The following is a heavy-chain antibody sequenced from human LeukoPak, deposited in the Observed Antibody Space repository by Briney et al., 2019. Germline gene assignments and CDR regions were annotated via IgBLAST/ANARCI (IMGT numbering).Heavy chain of an antibody. D-gene: IGHD2-15*01. V-gene: IGHV1-2*02. CDR3: AKDWEMRYWQGGFDS. CDR1: GYNFIVYY. J-gene: IGHJ4*02. CDR2: IDPRTGDT. Sequence: ASVKVSCKASGYNFIVYYIHWLRQAPGHGLEWMGWIDPRTGDTHYAQQFRGRFSLTRDTSSSTAYMDLSRLTSDDTAIYFCAKDWEMRYWQGGFDSWGQGTLLTVPS.